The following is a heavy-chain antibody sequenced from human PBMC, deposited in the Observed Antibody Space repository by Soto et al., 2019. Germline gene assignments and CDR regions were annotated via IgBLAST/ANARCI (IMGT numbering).Heavy chain of an antibody. CDR3: ARGASYYYDSGGYYYFDY. J-gene: IGHJ4*02. V-gene: IGHV4-30-2*01. CDR1: GGSISRGGYS. D-gene: IGHD3-22*01. Sequence: PSETLSLTCAVSGGSISRGGYSWSWIRQPPGKGLEWIGYIYHSGSTYYNPSLKSRVTISVDRSKNQFSLKLSSVTAADTAVFYCARGASYYYDSGGYYYFDYGGRETWVT. CDR2: IYHSGST.